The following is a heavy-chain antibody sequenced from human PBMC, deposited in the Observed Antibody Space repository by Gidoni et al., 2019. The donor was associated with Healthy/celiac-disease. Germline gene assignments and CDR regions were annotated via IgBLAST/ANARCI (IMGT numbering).Heavy chain of an antibody. D-gene: IGHD1-26*01. V-gene: IGHV3-73*02. Sequence: EVQLVASGGGLVQPGGSLKLSCAPSGFTFSGSAMHWFRQASGKGLEWVGRIRSKANSYATAYAASVKGRFTISRDDSKNTAYLQMNSLKTEDTAVYYCTRQWAPRYFDLWGRGTLVTVSS. J-gene: IGHJ2*01. CDR1: GFTFSGSA. CDR2: IRSKANSYAT. CDR3: TRQWAPRYFDL.